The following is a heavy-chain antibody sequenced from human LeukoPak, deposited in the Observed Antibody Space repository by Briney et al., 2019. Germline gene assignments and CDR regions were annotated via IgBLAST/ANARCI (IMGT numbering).Heavy chain of an antibody. V-gene: IGHV4-34*01. CDR1: GGSFSGYY. J-gene: IGHJ4*02. D-gene: IGHD4-23*01. CDR2: INHSGST. CDR3: ARECQGVTTMGFDY. Sequence: SETLSLTCAVYGGSFSGYYWSWIRQPPGKGLEWIGEINHSGSTNYNPSLKSRVTISVDTSKNQFSLKLSSVTAADTAVYYRARECQGVTTMGFDYWGQGTLVTVSS.